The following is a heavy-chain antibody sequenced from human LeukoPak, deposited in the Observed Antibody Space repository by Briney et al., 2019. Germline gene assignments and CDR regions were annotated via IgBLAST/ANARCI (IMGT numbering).Heavy chain of an antibody. CDR2: INPNSGGT. V-gene: IGHV1-2*02. D-gene: IGHD5-18*01. CDR1: GYTFTGYY. CDR3: TRSPGGYSLYYFDY. Sequence: GASVKVSCKASGYTFTGYYMHWVRQAPGQGLEWMGWINPNSGGTDYAQKFQGRVTMTRDTSISTAYMELSRLRSDDTAVYYCTRSPGGYSLYYFDYWGQGTLVTVSS. J-gene: IGHJ4*02.